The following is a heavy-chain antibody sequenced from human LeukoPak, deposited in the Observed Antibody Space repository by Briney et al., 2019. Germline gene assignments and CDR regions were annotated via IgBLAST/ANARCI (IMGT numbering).Heavy chain of an antibody. D-gene: IGHD6-13*01. Sequence: PSETLALTCTISGGSISTYYWSCIRQPAGKGLEWIGRIYTSGSTNYNPSLKSRVTISVDKSKQQFSLKLSSVTAADTGVYYCARSIAVGGPQFAYYYHMDVWGKGTTVTVSS. CDR2: IYTSGST. CDR3: ARSIAVGGPQFAYYYHMDV. V-gene: IGHV4-4*07. CDR1: GGSISTYY. J-gene: IGHJ6*03.